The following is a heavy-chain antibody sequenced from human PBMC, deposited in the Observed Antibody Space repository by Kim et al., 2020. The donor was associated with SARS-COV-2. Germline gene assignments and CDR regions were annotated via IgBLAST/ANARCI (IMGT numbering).Heavy chain of an antibody. V-gene: IGHV3-21*01. CDR2: ISSNSSSG. D-gene: IGHD6-19*01. J-gene: IGHJ4*02. CDR3: TTELFSVAENY. Sequence: GGSLRLSCAASGFSFSSYKMNWVRQAPGKGLEWVSVISSNSSSGYYADSVKGRFTISRDNTKNSLYLQMNSLRVEDTAVYYCTTELFSVAENYWGQGTLPPVSS. CDR1: GFSFSSYK.